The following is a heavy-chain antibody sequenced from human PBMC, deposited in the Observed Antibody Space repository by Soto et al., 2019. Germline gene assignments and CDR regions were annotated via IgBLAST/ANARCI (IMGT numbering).Heavy chain of an antibody. D-gene: IGHD3-10*01. CDR1: GGTFSNYA. Sequence: QVQLVQSGAEVKKPGSSVKVSCKVSGGTFSNYALISWVRQAPGQGLEWMGGIIPIDATLNYAQKFQGRITITADESTTTVYMDLGSLRSEDTAVYYCARDLLGFGYTYGDVWGQGTTVTVSS. V-gene: IGHV1-69*12. CDR3: ARDLLGFGYTYGDV. CDR2: IIPIDATL. J-gene: IGHJ6*01.